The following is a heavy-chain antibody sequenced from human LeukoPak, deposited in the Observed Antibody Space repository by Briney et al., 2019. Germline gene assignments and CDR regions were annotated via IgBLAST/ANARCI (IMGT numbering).Heavy chain of an antibody. Sequence: ASVKVSCKASGYTFTSYYMHWVRQAPGQGLEWMGIINPSGGSTSYAQKFQGRVTMTRDTSTSTVYMGLSSLRSEDTAVYYCARDHRITMVRGVSYFDYWGQRTLVTVSS. CDR1: GYTFTSYY. V-gene: IGHV1-46*03. CDR2: INPSGGST. J-gene: IGHJ4*02. CDR3: ARDHRITMVRGVSYFDY. D-gene: IGHD3-10*01.